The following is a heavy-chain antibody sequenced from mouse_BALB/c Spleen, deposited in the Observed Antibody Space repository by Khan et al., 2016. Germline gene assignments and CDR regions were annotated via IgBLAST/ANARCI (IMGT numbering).Heavy chain of an antibody. J-gene: IGHJ2*01. CDR1: GYSITSGYY. CDR2: ISYDGSN. D-gene: IGHD2-3*01. V-gene: IGHV3-6*02. Sequence: EVKLLESGPGLVKPSQSLSLTCSVTGYSITSGYYWNWIRQFPGNKLEWMGYISYDGSNNYNPSLKNRFSITRDTSNNQFFLKLNSVTTEDTATYYCAVYDGYYGLFDYWGQGTTLTVSS. CDR3: AVYDGYYGLFDY.